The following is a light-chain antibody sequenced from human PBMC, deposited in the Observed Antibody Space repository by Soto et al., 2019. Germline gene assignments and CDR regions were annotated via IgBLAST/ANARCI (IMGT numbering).Light chain of an antibody. CDR1: SSDVGVYNY. V-gene: IGLV2-8*01. CDR3: SPYAGSDKLFYV. J-gene: IGLJ1*01. CDR2: EVS. Sequence: QSALTQPPSASGSPGQSVTISCTGTSSDVGVYNYVSWYQQHPGKAPKLMIYEVSKRPSGLPDRFSGPKSGNTASLTVSGLQDEDESDYYGSPYAGSDKLFYVFGTGTKLTVL.